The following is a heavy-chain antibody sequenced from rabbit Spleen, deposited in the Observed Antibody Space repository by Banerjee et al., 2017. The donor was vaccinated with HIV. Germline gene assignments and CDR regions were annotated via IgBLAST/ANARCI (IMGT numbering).Heavy chain of an antibody. Sequence: QEELEESGGGLVKPEGSLTLTCKASGFDFSDRDVMCWVRQAPGKGLEWIACINAATGKPVYATWAKGRFTISRTSSTTVTLRMTSLTAADRAAYFCARDLVGVIGWNFAWWGPGTLVTVS. CDR1: GFDFSDRDV. V-gene: IGHV1S45*01. D-gene: IGHD5-1*01. J-gene: IGHJ6*01. CDR2: INAATGKP. CDR3: ARDLVGVIGWNFAW.